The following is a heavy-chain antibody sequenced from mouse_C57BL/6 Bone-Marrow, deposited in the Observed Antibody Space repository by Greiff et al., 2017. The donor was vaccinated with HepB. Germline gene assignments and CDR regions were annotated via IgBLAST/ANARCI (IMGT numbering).Heavy chain of an antibody. CDR1: GFSLTSYG. Sequence: VQVVESGPGLVQPSQSLSITCTVSGFSLTSYGVHWVRQSPGKGLEWLGVIWSGGSTDYNAAFISRLSISKDNSKSQVFFKMNSLQAADTAIYYCARNSLGWYFDVWGTGTTVTVSS. CDR2: IWSGGST. D-gene: IGHD4-1*01. CDR3: ARNSLGWYFDV. J-gene: IGHJ1*03. V-gene: IGHV2-2*01.